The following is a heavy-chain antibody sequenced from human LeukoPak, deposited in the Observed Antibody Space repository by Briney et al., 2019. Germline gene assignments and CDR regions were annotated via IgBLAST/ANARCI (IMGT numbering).Heavy chain of an antibody. J-gene: IGHJ3*02. D-gene: IGHD3-3*01. CDR3: ARDRDFWSGLSAYGAFDI. CDR2: INPNSGGT. Sequence: ASVKVSCKASGYTFTGYYMHWVRQAPGQGLEWMGWINPNSGGTNYAQKFQGRVTMTRDTSISTAYMELSRLRSDDTAVYYCARDRDFWSGLSAYGAFDIWGQGTMVTVSS. CDR1: GYTFTGYY. V-gene: IGHV1-2*02.